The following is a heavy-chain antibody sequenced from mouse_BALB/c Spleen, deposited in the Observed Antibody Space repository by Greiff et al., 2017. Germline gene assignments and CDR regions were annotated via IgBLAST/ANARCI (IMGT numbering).Heavy chain of an antibody. CDR3: ARKYGNYGSYWYFDV. CDR1: GFTFSSYA. CDR2: ISSGGSYT. J-gene: IGHJ1*01. D-gene: IGHD2-10*02. Sequence: EVQLVESGGGLVKPGGSLKLSCAASGFTFSSYAMSWVRQSPEKRLEWVAEISSGGSYTYYPDTVTGRFTISRDNAKNTLYLEMSSLRSEDTAMYYCARKYGNYGSYWYFDVWGAGTTVTVSS. V-gene: IGHV5-9-4*01.